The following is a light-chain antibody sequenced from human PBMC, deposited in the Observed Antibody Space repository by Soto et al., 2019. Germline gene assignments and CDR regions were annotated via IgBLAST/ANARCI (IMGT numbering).Light chain of an antibody. V-gene: IGLV1-47*01. CDR1: NSNIGKNP. Sequence: QSVLTQPPSASGTPGQRVTISCSGSNSNIGKNPVYWYQQVPGTAPRLLIYRSDQRPSGVPDRFSGSKSGTSASLAISGLRSDDEADHYCAAWDDSLSNALFGGGTKLTVL. CDR3: AAWDDSLSNAL. CDR2: RSD. J-gene: IGLJ2*01.